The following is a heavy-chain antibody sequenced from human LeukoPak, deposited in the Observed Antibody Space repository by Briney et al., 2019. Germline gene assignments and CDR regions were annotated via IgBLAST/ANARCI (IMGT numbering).Heavy chain of an antibody. CDR1: GGSFSGYY. CDR2: INHSGST. Sequence: SETLSLTCAVYGGSFSGYYWSWIRQPPGKGLEWIGEINHSGSTNYNPSLKSRVTISVDTSKNQFSLKLSSVTAADTAVYYCARGRIAVATRDYWGQGTLVTVSS. J-gene: IGHJ4*02. V-gene: IGHV4-34*01. D-gene: IGHD6-19*01. CDR3: ARGRIAVATRDY.